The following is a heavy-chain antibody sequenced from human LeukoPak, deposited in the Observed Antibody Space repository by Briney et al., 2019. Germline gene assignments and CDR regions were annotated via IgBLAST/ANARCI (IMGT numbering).Heavy chain of an antibody. V-gene: IGHV4-38-2*01. D-gene: IGHD6-13*01. Sequence: SETLSLTCAVSGYSISSGYYWGWIRQPPGKGLEWIGSIYHSGSTYYNPSLKSRVTISVDTSKNQFSLKLSTVTAADTAVYYCARGPSVAAAGVDYWGQGTLVTVSS. J-gene: IGHJ4*02. CDR2: IYHSGST. CDR1: GYSISSGYY. CDR3: ARGPSVAAAGVDY.